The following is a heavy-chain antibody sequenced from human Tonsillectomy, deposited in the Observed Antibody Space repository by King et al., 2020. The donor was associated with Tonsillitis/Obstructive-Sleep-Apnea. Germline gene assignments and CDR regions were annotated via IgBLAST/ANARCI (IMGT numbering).Heavy chain of an antibody. CDR3: ARDRVDRSGYPYYMDV. D-gene: IGHD6-19*01. CDR2: IKQDGSEK. J-gene: IGHJ6*03. V-gene: IGHV3-7*04. Sequence: VQLVESGGGLVQPGGSLRLSCVASGFTFSNFWMTWVSQAPGKGLGWVANIKQDGSEKYYVVSVKGRFTISRDNAKNSLYLQINSLRVEDMAVYFCARDRVDRSGYPYYMDVWGKGTTVTVSS. CDR1: GFTFSNFW.